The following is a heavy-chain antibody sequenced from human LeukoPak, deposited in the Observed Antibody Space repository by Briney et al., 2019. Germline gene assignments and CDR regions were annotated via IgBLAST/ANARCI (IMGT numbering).Heavy chain of an antibody. CDR1: GYTFSSHD. Sequence: ASVKVSCKASGYTFSSHDINWVRQVPGHGLEWLGWMNPNSGGTNYAQKFQGRVTMTRDTSISTAYMELSRLRSDDTAVYYCARAKYSSSSPDYWGQGTLVTVSS. CDR2: MNPNSGGT. CDR3: ARAKYSSSSPDY. D-gene: IGHD6-6*01. J-gene: IGHJ4*02. V-gene: IGHV1-2*02.